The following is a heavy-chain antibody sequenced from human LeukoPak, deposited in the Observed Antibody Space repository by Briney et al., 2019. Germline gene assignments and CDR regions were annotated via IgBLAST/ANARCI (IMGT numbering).Heavy chain of an antibody. V-gene: IGHV1-69*01. CDR1: GGTFSSYA. CDR2: IIPIFGTA. Sequence: ASVKVSCQASGGTFSSYAISWVRQAPGQGLEWMGGIIPIFGTANYAQKFQGRVTITADESTSTAYMELSSLRSEDTAVYYCARDGSSPGASDVVPAASYYYYGMDVWGQGTTVTVSS. CDR3: ARDGSSPGASDVVPAASYYYYGMDV. D-gene: IGHD2-2*01. J-gene: IGHJ6*02.